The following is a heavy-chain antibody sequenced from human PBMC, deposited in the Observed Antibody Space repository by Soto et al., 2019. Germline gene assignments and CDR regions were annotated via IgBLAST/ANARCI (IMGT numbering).Heavy chain of an antibody. V-gene: IGHV4-59*01. Sequence: SETLSLTCTVSGGSISSYYWSWIRQPPGKGLEWIGYIYYSGSTNYNPSLKSRVTISVDTSKNQFSLKLSSVTAADTAVYYCARGCSSTSCLFDYWGQGTLVTVSS. CDR2: IYYSGST. CDR3: ARGCSSTSCLFDY. CDR1: GGSISSYY. D-gene: IGHD2-2*01. J-gene: IGHJ4*02.